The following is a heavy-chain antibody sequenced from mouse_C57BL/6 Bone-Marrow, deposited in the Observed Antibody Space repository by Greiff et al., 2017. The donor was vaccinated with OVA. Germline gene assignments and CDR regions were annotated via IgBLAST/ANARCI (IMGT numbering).Heavy chain of an antibody. Sequence: VQLQQPGAELVMPGASVKLSCKASGYTFTSYWMHWVKQRPGQGLEWIGEIDPSDSYTNYNQKFKGKSTLTVDKSSSTAYMQLSSLTSEDSAVYYCAMTNWDGGWFAYWGQGTLVTVSA. D-gene: IGHD4-1*01. CDR3: AMTNWDGGWFAY. CDR2: IDPSDSYT. J-gene: IGHJ3*01. V-gene: IGHV1-69*01. CDR1: GYTFTSYW.